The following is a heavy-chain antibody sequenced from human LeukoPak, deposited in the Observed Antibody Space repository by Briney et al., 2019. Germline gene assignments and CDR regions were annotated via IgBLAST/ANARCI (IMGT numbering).Heavy chain of an antibody. J-gene: IGHJ4*02. D-gene: IGHD3-22*01. V-gene: IGHV1-2*02. CDR3: AIYDSSGYYDGSPNY. Sequence: GASVKVSCKASGYTFSGYYIHWVRQGPGQGLEWMGWINPNSGTNYAQNFQGRVTMTRDTSISTAYMELSRLRSDDTAVYYCAIYDSSGYYDGSPNYWGQGTLVTVSS. CDR2: INPNSGT. CDR1: GYTFSGYY.